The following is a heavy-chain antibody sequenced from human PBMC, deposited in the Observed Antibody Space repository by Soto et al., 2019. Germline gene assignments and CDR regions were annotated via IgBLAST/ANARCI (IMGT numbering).Heavy chain of an antibody. CDR3: AKDDDTISHFSLLDF. Sequence: QVQLVESGGGVVQPGTSLRLSCAASGFTFSHYGIHWVRQAPGKGLEWVGLSWSGGRGEDCADSVRGRFTISRDYSKTTVYLQMNSLRVEATAVYYCAKDDDTISHFSLLDFRGQGTLVTVSS. D-gene: IGHD3-10*01. CDR1: GFTFSHYG. CDR2: SWSGGRGE. J-gene: IGHJ4*02. V-gene: IGHV3-33*06.